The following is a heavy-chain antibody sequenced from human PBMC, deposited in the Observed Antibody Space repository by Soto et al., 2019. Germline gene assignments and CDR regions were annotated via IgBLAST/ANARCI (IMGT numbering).Heavy chain of an antibody. CDR3: ASFTPYSSGWYGGDAFDI. J-gene: IGHJ3*02. Sequence: PSETLSLTCAVSGGSISGSNWWSWVRQPPGKGLGWIGEIYHSGSTNYNPSLKSRVTISVDKSKNQFSLKLSAVTAADTAVYYCASFTPYSSGWYGGDAFDIWGQGTMVTVSS. CDR2: IYHSGST. CDR1: GGSISGSNW. D-gene: IGHD6-19*01. V-gene: IGHV4-4*02.